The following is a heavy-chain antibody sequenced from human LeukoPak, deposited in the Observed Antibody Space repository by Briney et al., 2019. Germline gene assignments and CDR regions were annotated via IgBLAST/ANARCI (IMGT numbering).Heavy chain of an antibody. D-gene: IGHD6-13*01. CDR1: GFTFTSYA. J-gene: IGHJ4*02. Sequence: GGSLRLSCAGTGFTFTSYAMSWVRQAPGKGLEWVSAISGSGGSTYYADSVKGRFTISRDNSKNTLYLQMNSLRAEDTAVYYCAKDLRYSSPYFDYWGQGTLVTVSS. V-gene: IGHV3-23*01. CDR2: ISGSGGST. CDR3: AKDLRYSSPYFDY.